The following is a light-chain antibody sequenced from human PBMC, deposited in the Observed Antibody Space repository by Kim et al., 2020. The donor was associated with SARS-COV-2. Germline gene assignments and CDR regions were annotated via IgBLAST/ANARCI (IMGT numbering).Light chain of an antibody. V-gene: IGLV2-14*03. CDR2: DVS. J-gene: IGLJ3*02. CDR3: SSYTTTNTYVL. Sequence: QSSTISCTGTSSDVGSYNSVSWYQQHPDKAPKLIIYDVSKRPSGVSFRFSGSKSGNTASLIISGLQAEDEADYFCSSYTTTNTYVLFGGGTKLTVL. CDR1: SSDVGSYNS.